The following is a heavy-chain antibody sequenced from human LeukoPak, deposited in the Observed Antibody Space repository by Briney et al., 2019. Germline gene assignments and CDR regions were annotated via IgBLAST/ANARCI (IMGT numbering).Heavy chain of an antibody. CDR3: ARDGNYYDSSGPADY. V-gene: IGHV3-74*01. J-gene: IGHJ4*02. D-gene: IGHD3-22*01. CDR2: INSDGSST. Sequence: GGSLRLSCAASRFTFSRYWMDWVRQAPGKGLGGVSRINSDGSSTNYADSVKGRFTISRDNANNTLYLQMNSLRAEDTAVYYCARDGNYYDSSGPADYWGQGTLVTVSS. CDR1: RFTFSRYW.